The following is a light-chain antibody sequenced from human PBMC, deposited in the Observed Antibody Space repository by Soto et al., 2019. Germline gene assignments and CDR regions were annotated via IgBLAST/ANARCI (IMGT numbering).Light chain of an antibody. CDR2: SNN. J-gene: IGLJ2*01. V-gene: IGLV1-44*01. CDR3: TAWDDSLNVV. CDR1: GSNIESKT. Sequence: QSVLTQPPSASGTPGQRVSISCSGSGSNIESKTVDWYQQLPGTAPKLLIYSNNQRPSGVPDRFSGSKSGTSASLAISGLQSEDEADYFCTAWDDSLNVVFGGGTKLTVL.